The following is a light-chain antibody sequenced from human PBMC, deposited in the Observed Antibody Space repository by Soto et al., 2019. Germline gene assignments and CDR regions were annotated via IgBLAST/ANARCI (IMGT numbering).Light chain of an antibody. CDR3: CSHAGNNNYV. CDR2: AVS. Sequence: QAVRTEPPSASGSTGQSVAISCTGTSRDVGGQNYVSWYQQHPGKAPKLIIYAVSNRPSGVPDRFSGSKSGNTASLTISGLRAEDEADYYCCSHAGNNNYVFGTGTKVTVL. V-gene: IGLV2-8*01. CDR1: SRDVGGQNY. J-gene: IGLJ1*01.